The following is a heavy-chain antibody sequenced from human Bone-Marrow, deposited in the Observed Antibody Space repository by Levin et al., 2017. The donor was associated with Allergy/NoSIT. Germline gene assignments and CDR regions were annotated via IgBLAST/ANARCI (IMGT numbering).Heavy chain of an antibody. CDR2: INTDGST. CDR1: GFTVSSNH. CDR3: AREGQWLRYTPLGMDI. D-gene: IGHD6-19*01. Sequence: GGSLRLSCAASGFTVSSNHMNWVRQAPGKGLEWVSVINTDGSTYYADSVKGRFTISRDNSKNTLYLQMNTLRADDTAVYYCAREGQWLRYTPLGMDILGPGTTVTVSS. J-gene: IGHJ6*02. V-gene: IGHV3-53*01.